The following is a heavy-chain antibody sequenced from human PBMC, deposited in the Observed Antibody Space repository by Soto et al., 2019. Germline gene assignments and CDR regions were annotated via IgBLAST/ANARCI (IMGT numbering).Heavy chain of an antibody. CDR2: ISSRGSTI. D-gene: IGHD3-3*01. V-gene: IGHV3-11*01. J-gene: IGHJ5*02. CDR1: GFTFSDYY. CDR3: ARADARITIFGVVIGWFDP. Sequence: QVQLVESGGGLVKPGGSLRLSCAASGFTFSDYYMSWIRQAPGKGLEWVSYISSRGSTIYYADSVKGRFTISRDNAKKSRYRQMNSLRAEDPGVYYCARADARITIFGVVIGWFDPWGQGTLVTVSS.